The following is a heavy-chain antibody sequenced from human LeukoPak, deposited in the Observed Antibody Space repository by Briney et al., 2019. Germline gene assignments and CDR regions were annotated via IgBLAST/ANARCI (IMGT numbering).Heavy chain of an antibody. J-gene: IGHJ4*02. CDR2: VSAYNGAT. CDR3: ARGTYIAYFDY. V-gene: IGHV1-18*01. D-gene: IGHD5-12*01. Sequence: ASVKVSCKASGYTFTGYAISWVRQAPGQGLEWMGWVSAYNGATNYAQNFQDRVTMTTDTPTTTAYMELRSLRSDDTAVYYCARGTYIAYFDYWGQGTLVTVSS. CDR1: GYTFTGYA.